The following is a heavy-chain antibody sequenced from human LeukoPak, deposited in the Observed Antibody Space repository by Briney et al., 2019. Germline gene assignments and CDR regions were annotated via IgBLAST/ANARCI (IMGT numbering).Heavy chain of an antibody. J-gene: IGHJ4*02. D-gene: IGHD3-16*02. CDR1: GFTFSSYW. Sequence: GGSLRLSCAASGFTFSSYWMSWVRQAPGKGLEWVANIKQDGSEKYYVDSVKGRFTISRDNAKSSLFLQMNSLRVEDTAVYYCARHMKPSELSEYWGQGTLVTVSS. CDR2: IKQDGSEK. CDR3: ARHMKPSELSEY. V-gene: IGHV3-7*01.